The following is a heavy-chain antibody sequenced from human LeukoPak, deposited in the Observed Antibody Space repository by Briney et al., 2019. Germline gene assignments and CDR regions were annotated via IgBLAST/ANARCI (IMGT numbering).Heavy chain of an antibody. CDR2: INSDGSST. CDR3: ARPGGYGYWYSDL. Sequence: GGSLRLSCAASGFTFSSYWMHWVRQAPGKGLVWVSRINSDGSSTSYADSVKGRFTISRDNAKNTLYLQMNSLRAEDTAVYYCARPGGYGYWYSDLWGRGTLVTVSS. CDR1: GFTFSSYW. V-gene: IGHV3-74*01. J-gene: IGHJ2*01. D-gene: IGHD5-12*01.